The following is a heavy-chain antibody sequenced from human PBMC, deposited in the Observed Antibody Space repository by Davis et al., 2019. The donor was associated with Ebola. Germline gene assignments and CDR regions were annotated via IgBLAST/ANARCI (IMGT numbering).Heavy chain of an antibody. CDR2: MNPNSGNT. D-gene: IGHD4-17*01. CDR3: ARESLTTGRGDYYYYGMDV. V-gene: IGHV1-8*01. Sequence: ASVKVSCKASGYTFTSYDINWVRQAAGQGLEWMGWMNPNSGNTGYAQKFQGRVTMTRNTSISTAYMELSSLRSEDTAVYYCARESLTTGRGDYYYYGMDVWGKGTTVTVSS. CDR1: GYTFTSYD. J-gene: IGHJ6*04.